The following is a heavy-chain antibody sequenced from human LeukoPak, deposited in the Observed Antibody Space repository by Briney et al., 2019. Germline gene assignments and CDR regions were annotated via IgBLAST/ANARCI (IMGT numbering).Heavy chain of an antibody. D-gene: IGHD5-12*01. CDR3: ARVFHDYHFDY. CDR2: IYSGSNT. J-gene: IGHJ4*02. V-gene: IGHV3-53*01. Sequence: AASGFSVSGKYMRWVRQAPGEGLEWVSLIYSGSNTYYADSVKSRFTISRDNSKSTLYLQMNSVRGEDTAIYYCARVFHDYHFDYWGQGTLVTVSS. CDR1: GFSVSGKY.